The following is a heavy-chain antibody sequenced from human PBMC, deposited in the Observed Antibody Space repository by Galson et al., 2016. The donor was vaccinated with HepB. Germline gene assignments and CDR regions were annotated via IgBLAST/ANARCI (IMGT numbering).Heavy chain of an antibody. CDR3: AKETVDFWGGYSGYYFDY. V-gene: IGHV3-11*01. Sequence: SLRLSCAASGFTLRDYYMSWIRQAPGKGLEWVSYISSSGGTIYDADSVKGRFTISRDNAKNSLYLQMNSLRAEETAVYYCAKETVDFWGGYSGYYFDYWGQGTLVTVSS. J-gene: IGHJ4*02. CDR1: GFTLRDYY. D-gene: IGHD3-3*01. CDR2: ISSSGGTI.